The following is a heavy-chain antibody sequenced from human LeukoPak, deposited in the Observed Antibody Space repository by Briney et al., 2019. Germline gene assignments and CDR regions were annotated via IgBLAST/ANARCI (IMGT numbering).Heavy chain of an antibody. D-gene: IGHD3-10*01. CDR1: GYTFTSYD. CDR2: MNPNSGNT. CDR3: ARNQRITMVRGVIILYGMDV. V-gene: IGHV1-8*01. J-gene: IGHJ6*02. Sequence: AAVKVSCKASGYTFTSYDVNWVREAPGQGLEWMGWMNPNSGNTGYAQKFQGRVTMTRNTSISTAYMELSSLRSEATAVYYCARNQRITMVRGVIILYGMDVWGQGTTVTVSS.